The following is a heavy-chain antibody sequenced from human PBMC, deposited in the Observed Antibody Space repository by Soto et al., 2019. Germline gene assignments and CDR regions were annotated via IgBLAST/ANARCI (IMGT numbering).Heavy chain of an antibody. Sequence: QVQLQQWGAGLLKPSETLSLTCAVYGGPFSDYYWSWIRQPPGKGLEWIGEIHHSGISNFNPSLTSRLTISVDTSKNQFSLQLSSVTAADTAVYYCARVSSGVGPDYWGQGTLVPVSS. CDR2: IHHSGIS. V-gene: IGHV4-34*01. D-gene: IGHD1-26*01. CDR1: GGPFSDYY. J-gene: IGHJ4*02. CDR3: ARVSSGVGPDY.